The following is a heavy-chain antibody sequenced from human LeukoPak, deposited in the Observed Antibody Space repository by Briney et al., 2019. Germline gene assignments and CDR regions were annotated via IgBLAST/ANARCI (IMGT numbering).Heavy chain of an antibody. D-gene: IGHD5-18*01. V-gene: IGHV4-34*01. Sequence: SETLSLTCAVYGGSFSGYYWSWIRQPPGKGLEWIGEINHSGSTNYNPSLKSRVTISVDTSKNQFSLKLSPVTAADTAVYYCARARVWIQLIDYWGQGTLVTVSS. CDR2: INHSGST. CDR1: GGSFSGYY. J-gene: IGHJ4*02. CDR3: ARARVWIQLIDY.